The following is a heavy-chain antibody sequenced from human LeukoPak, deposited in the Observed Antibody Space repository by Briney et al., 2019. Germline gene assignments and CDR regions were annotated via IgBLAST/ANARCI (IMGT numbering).Heavy chain of an antibody. V-gene: IGHV3-23*01. D-gene: IGHD1-26*01. Sequence: PGGTLRLSCAASGFTFSSHGMSWVRQAPGKGLEWVSAISGSGGSTYYADSVKGRFTISRDNSENTLYLQMNSLRDEDTAVYFCAKDPVGATAYFVYWGQGTLVTVSS. CDR3: AKDPVGATAYFVY. CDR1: GFTFSSHG. CDR2: ISGSGGST. J-gene: IGHJ4*02.